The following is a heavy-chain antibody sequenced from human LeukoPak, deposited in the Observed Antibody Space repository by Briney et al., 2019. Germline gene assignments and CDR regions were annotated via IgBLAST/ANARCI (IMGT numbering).Heavy chain of an antibody. J-gene: IGHJ6*03. CDR1: GFTFSRYA. V-gene: IGHV3-23*01. D-gene: IGHD3-10*01. CDR3: AGRPSRASGTLSYYYMEV. CDR2: ISGSGGST. Sequence: GGSLRLSSAASGFTFSRYAMSWVRQAPGKGLEWVSAISGSGGSTYYADSVKGRFTISRDNTKNTLYLQMNSLRAEDTALYYCAGRPSRASGTLSYYYMEVWNEGTTVTVSS.